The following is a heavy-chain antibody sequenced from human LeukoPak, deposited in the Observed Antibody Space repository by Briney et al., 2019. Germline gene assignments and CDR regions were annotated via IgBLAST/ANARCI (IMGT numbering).Heavy chain of an antibody. J-gene: IGHJ4*02. CDR3: ARGRWAVAGILDY. CDR2: MNPNSSNT. CDR1: GYTFTSYD. D-gene: IGHD6-19*01. Sequence: ASVRLSCTASGYTFTSYDINWVRQAPGQGLEWMGWMNPNSSNTVYAQKGQGRVTITSPTSIRTAYMELSSLRSDATAVYYCARGRWAVAGILDYWGQGTLGTASS. V-gene: IGHV1-8*01.